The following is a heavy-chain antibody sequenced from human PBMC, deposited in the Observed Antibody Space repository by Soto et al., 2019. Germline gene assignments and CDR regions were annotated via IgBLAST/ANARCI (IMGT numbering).Heavy chain of an antibody. J-gene: IGHJ6*02. D-gene: IGHD2-2*01. CDR1: GFTFSSYV. Sequence: PGGSLRLSCAASGFTFSSYVMHWVRQAPGKGLEWVAVISYDGSNKYYADSVKGRFTISRDNSKHTLYLQMNSLRPEDTAEYYCAKDLEGYCTTTSCYTYFGLDVWGQGTTVTVSS. CDR3: AKDLEGYCTTTSCYTYFGLDV. V-gene: IGHV3-30*18. CDR2: ISYDGSNK.